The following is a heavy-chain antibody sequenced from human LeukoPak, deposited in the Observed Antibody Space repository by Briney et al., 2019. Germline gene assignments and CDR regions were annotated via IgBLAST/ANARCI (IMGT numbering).Heavy chain of an antibody. D-gene: IGHD3-10*01. Sequence: KPSETLSLTCTVSGGSISSYYWSWIRQPPGKGLEWIGYIYYSGSTNYNPSLKSRVTISVDTSKNQFSLKLSSVTAADTAVYYCARFHQYGNWFDPWGQGTLVTVSS. CDR1: GGSISSYY. CDR2: IYYSGST. CDR3: ARFHQYGNWFDP. J-gene: IGHJ5*02. V-gene: IGHV4-59*01.